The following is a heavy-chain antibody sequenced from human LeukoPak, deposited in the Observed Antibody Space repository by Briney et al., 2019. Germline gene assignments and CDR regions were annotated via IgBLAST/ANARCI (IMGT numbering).Heavy chain of an antibody. D-gene: IGHD3-10*01. CDR2: ISAYNGST. V-gene: IGHV1-18*04. J-gene: IGHJ3*02. Sequence: ASVKVSCKASGYTFTGYYMHWVRQAPGQGLEWMGWISAYNGSTNYAQKLQGRVTMTTDTSTSTAYMELRSLRSDDTAVYYCARGLSKYYSTAFDIWGQGTMVTVSS. CDR3: ARGLSKYYSTAFDI. CDR1: GYTFTGYY.